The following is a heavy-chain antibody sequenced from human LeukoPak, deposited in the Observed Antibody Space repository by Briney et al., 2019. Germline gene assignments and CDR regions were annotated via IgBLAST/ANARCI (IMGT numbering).Heavy chain of an antibody. D-gene: IGHD3-22*01. J-gene: IGHJ4*02. CDR3: ALYYYDSSGYYYFDY. CDR2: ISAYNGNT. Sequence: ASVKVSCKASGYTFTSYGISWVRQAPGQGLEWMGWISAYNGNTNYAQKLQGRVTMTTDTSTSTAYMELRSLRSDDTAVYYCALYYYDSSGYYYFDYWGQETLVTVSS. CDR1: GYTFTSYG. V-gene: IGHV1-18*01.